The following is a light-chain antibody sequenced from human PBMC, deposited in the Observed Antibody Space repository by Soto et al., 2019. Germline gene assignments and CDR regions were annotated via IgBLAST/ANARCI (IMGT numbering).Light chain of an antibody. V-gene: IGKV1-5*01. Sequence: DVQMTQSPSTLSASVGGRVTITCRASQSIINWLAWYQQKPGKAPKLLIYGASSLESGVPSRFSGSGSGTEFTLTISSLQPEDFATYYCLQDYTYPLTVGGGTKVDIK. CDR2: GAS. CDR3: LQDYTYPLT. J-gene: IGKJ4*01. CDR1: QSIINW.